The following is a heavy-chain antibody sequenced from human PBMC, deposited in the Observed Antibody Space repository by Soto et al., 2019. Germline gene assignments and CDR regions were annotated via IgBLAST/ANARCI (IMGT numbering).Heavy chain of an antibody. V-gene: IGHV4-30-2*01. CDR2: ISHSGST. Sequence: QLQLQESGSGLVKPSQTLSLTCAVSGGSISSGGYSWSWIRQPPGKGLEWIGYISHSGSTYYNPSLKIRVTISVDRSKNQFSLKLSSVTAADSAVYYCSGVRGPYCGGECYPPTPNWFDPWGQGTLVTVSS. CDR3: SGVRGPYCGGECYPPTPNWFDP. CDR1: GGSISSGGYS. J-gene: IGHJ5*02. D-gene: IGHD2-21*01.